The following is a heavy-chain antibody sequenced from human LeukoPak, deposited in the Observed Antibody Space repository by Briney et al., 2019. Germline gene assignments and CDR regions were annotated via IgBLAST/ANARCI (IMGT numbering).Heavy chain of an antibody. Sequence: GGSLRLSCAASGFTFSSYWMHWVRQAPGKGLVWVSRINSDGSSTSYADSVKGRFTISRDNAKNTLYLQMNSPRAEDTAVYYCARDDYGDYQFDCWGQGTLVTVSS. D-gene: IGHD4-17*01. V-gene: IGHV3-74*01. J-gene: IGHJ4*02. CDR3: ARDDYGDYQFDC. CDR2: INSDGSST. CDR1: GFTFSSYW.